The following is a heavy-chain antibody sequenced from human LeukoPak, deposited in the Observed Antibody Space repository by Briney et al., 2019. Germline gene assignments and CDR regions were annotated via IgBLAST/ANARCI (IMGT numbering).Heavy chain of an antibody. Sequence: PGGSLRLSCAASGLSIGDNSMHWVRQAPGKGLEWVSLISWDESTTYYSDSVKGGFTVSRDSSKNSLHLQMNSLRTEDTALYYCARGPNRWWVVSRNWGMDVWGQGTTVTVSS. D-gene: IGHD2-15*01. V-gene: IGHV3-43*01. CDR2: ISWDESTT. CDR1: GLSIGDNS. J-gene: IGHJ6*02. CDR3: ARGPNRWWVVSRNWGMDV.